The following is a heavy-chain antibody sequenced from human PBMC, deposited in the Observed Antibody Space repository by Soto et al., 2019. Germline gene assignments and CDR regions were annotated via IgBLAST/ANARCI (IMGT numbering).Heavy chain of an antibody. CDR2: ISAYNGNT. CDR3: ARDRGIVIVGGTIPDY. V-gene: IGHV1-18*01. CDR1: GYTFTSYG. Sequence: QVQLVQSGAEVKKPGASVKVSCKASGYTFTSYGISWVRQAPGQGLEWLGWISAYNGNTNYARNIQGRVTVTADTSTTTAYMELRSLRSDDTAVYYCARDRGIVIVGGTIPDYWGQGTLVTVSS. J-gene: IGHJ4*02. D-gene: IGHD1-26*01.